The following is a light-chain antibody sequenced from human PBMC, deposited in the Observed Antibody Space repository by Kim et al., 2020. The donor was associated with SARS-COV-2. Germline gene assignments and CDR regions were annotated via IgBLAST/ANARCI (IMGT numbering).Light chain of an antibody. CDR2: LNSDGSH. V-gene: IGLV4-69*01. J-gene: IGLJ3*02. CDR1: SGHSSYA. Sequence: QLVLTQSPSASASLGASVKLTCTLSSGHSSYAIAWHQQQPEKGPRYLMKLNSDGSHSKGDGIPDRFSGSSSGAGRYLTISSLQSEDEADYYCQTWGTGIHWVFGGGTQLTVL. CDR3: QTWGTGIHWV.